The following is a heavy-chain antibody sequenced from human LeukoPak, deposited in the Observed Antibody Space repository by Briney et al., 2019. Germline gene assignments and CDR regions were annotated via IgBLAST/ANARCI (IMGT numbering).Heavy chain of an antibody. V-gene: IGHV1-46*01. CDR1: GYTFTSYY. Sequence: GASVKVACKASGYTFTSYYMHWVRQATGQGLEWMGIINPSGGSTSYAQKFQGRVTMTRDMSTSTVYMELSSLRSEDTAVYYCASCWVEMATSYAFDIWGQGTMVTVSS. CDR3: ASCWVEMATSYAFDI. J-gene: IGHJ3*02. D-gene: IGHD5-24*01. CDR2: INPSGGST.